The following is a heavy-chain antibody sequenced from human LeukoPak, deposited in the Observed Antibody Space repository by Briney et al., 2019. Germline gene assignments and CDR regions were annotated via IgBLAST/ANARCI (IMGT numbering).Heavy chain of an antibody. CDR2: ISSSSSYI. Sequence: PGGSLRLSCAASGSTFSSYSMNWVRQAPGKGLEWVSSISSSSSYIYYADSVKGRFTISRDDAKNSLYLQMNSVRAEDTAVYYCARDTPYYYGMDVWGKGTTVTVSS. V-gene: IGHV3-21*01. J-gene: IGHJ6*04. CDR3: ARDTPYYYGMDV. CDR1: GSTFSSYS.